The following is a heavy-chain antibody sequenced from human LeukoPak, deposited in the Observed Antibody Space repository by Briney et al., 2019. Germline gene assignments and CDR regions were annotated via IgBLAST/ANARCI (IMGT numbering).Heavy chain of an antibody. CDR1: DGSISYNY. D-gene: IGHD5-18*01. V-gene: IGHV4-4*07. CDR2: IYYTGST. J-gene: IGHJ4*02. CDR3: ARGLSGDSYGFEY. Sequence: SETLSLTCIVSDGSISYNYWSWIRQSAGKGLELIGRIYYTGSTNYNPSLRSRVTMSVDTSKNLFSLMLSSVTAADTAVYYCARGLSGDSYGFEYWGQGTLVTVSS.